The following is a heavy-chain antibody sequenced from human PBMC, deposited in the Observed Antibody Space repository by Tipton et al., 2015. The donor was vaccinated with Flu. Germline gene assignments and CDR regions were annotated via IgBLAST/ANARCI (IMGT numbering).Heavy chain of an antibody. J-gene: IGHJ4*02. CDR2: IYTSGTT. CDR1: GDSLSSYY. Sequence: TLSLTCTVSGDSLSSYYWSWIRQPAGKGLEWIGRIYTSGTTKYNPSLKSRLTMSIDTSKNQFSLRLTSVTAADTAVYYCARASGSGSYVIYDSWGQGTLVTVSS. CDR3: ARASGSGSYVIYDS. V-gene: IGHV4-4*07. D-gene: IGHD3-10*01.